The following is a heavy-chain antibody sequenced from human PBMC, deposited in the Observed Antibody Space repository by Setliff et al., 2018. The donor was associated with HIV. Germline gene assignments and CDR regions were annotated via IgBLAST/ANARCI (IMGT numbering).Heavy chain of an antibody. CDR1: GGSISSHY. D-gene: IGHD6-19*01. CDR3: ARDPSSGWSYYFDH. J-gene: IGHJ4*02. CDR2: IYYSGST. Sequence: KASETLSLTCAVSGGSISSHYWSWIRQPPGKGLEWIGYIYYSGSTKYNPSLKSRVTISVDTSKNHFSLKLSSVTAADTAVYYCARDPSSGWSYYFDHWGQGTLVTV. V-gene: IGHV4-59*11.